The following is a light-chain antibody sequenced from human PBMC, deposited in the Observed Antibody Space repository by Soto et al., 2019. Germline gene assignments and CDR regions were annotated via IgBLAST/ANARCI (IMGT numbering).Light chain of an antibody. Sequence: EVMRTQSPATLSVSQGERATLACRASQSVSSNLAWYQQKPGQAPRLLIYGASTRATGIPARFSGSGSGTDFTLTISGLQSEDSAVYFCQQYNNWPFSFGQGTRL. J-gene: IGKJ5*01. CDR2: GAS. V-gene: IGKV3-15*01. CDR3: QQYNNWPFS. CDR1: QSVSSN.